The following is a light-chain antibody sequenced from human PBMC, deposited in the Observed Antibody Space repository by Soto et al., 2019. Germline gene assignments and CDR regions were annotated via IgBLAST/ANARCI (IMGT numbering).Light chain of an antibody. Sequence: DIQLSQSPKFLSAAVGDRVTITCRASQDIYKYLAWYQQKPGKAPKLLIYAASSLQSGVPSRVSGSGSGTEFSLPISSLQPEDFAPYYCQKVKRYLPFTFGPGTKVDIK. CDR1: QDIYKY. J-gene: IGKJ3*01. CDR3: QKVKRYLPFT. CDR2: AAS. V-gene: IGKV1-9*01.